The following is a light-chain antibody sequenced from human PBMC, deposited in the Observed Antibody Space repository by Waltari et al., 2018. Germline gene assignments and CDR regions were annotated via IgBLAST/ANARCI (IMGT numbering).Light chain of an antibody. V-gene: IGKV3-15*01. J-gene: IGKJ4*01. CDR2: GAS. CDR3: QQYSKWPLT. Sequence: EIVMTQSPATLSVSPGDRATLSCRASQTISSSLAWYQQKPGLAPRLLIYGASTRAAGIPARFSGSGSVTEFTLTITSLQSEDFAFYSCQQYSKWPLTFGGGTKVEIK. CDR1: QTISSS.